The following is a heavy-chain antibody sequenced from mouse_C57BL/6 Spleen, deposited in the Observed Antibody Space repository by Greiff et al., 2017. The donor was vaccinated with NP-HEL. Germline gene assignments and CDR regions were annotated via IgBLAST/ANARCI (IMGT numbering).Heavy chain of an antibody. CDR1: GYTFTSYW. CDR3: ARNGNYGDFDY. V-gene: IGHV1-69*01. D-gene: IGHD2-1*01. Sequence: QVQLKQPGAELVMPGASVKLSCKASGYTFTSYWMHWVKQRPGQGLEWIGEIDPSDSYTNYNQKFKGKSTLTVDKSSSTAYMQLSSLTSEDSAVYYCARNGNYGDFDYWGQGTTLTVSS. CDR2: IDPSDSYT. J-gene: IGHJ2*01.